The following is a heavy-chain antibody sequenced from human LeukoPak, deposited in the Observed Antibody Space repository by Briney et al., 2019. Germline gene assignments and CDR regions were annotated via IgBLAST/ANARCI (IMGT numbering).Heavy chain of an antibody. CDR1: GGSISSGSYY. CDR3: ARYTVPGSLASPHDAFDI. J-gene: IGHJ3*02. Sequence: SETLSLTCTVSGGSISSGSYYWGWIRQPPGKGLEWIGSIYYSGSTYYNPSLKSRVTISVDTSKNQFSLKLSSVTAADTAVYYCARYTVPGSLASPHDAFDIWGQGTMVTVSS. D-gene: IGHD2-2*01. V-gene: IGHV4-39*01. CDR2: IYYSGST.